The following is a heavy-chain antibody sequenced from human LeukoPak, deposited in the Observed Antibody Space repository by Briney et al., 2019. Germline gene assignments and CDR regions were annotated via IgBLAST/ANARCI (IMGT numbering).Heavy chain of an antibody. V-gene: IGHV4-34*01. CDR3: ARGSIVVATALDY. CDR1: GGSISYYY. Sequence: SETLSLTCTVSGGSISYYYWSWIRQPPGKGLEWIGEINHSESTNYNPSLKSRVTISVDTSKNQFSLKLSSVTAADTAVYYCARGSIVVATALDYWGQGTLVTVSS. J-gene: IGHJ4*02. D-gene: IGHD2-21*02. CDR2: INHSEST.